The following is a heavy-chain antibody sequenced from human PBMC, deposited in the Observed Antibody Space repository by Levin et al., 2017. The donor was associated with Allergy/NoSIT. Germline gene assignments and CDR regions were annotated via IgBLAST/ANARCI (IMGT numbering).Heavy chain of an antibody. V-gene: IGHV3-23*01. J-gene: IGHJ4*02. D-gene: IGHD3-3*01. CDR3: AKSRGTYITVCYDY. Sequence: ASVKVSCAASGFTLSSYAMSWVRQAPGKGLEWVSAISGSGTNTYYAHSLKGRFSISRDNSKNTLYLQMNSLRAEDTAVYYCAKSRGTYITVCYDYWGQGTLVTVSS. CDR1: GFTLSSYA. CDR2: ISGSGTNT.